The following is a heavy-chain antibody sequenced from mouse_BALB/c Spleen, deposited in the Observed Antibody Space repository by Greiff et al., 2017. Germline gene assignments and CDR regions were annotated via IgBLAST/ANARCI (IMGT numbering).Heavy chain of an antibody. CDR2: ISTYYGDA. CDR3: AREGLITTDGFAY. CDR1: GYTFTDYS. V-gene: IGHV1S137*01. Sequence: QVQLKESGAELVRPGVSVKISCKGSGYTFTDYSMNWVKQSHAKSLEWIGVISTYYGDASYNQKFKGKATMTVDKSSSTAYMELARLTSEDSAIYYCAREGLITTDGFAYWGQGTLVTVSA. D-gene: IGHD1-1*01. J-gene: IGHJ3*01.